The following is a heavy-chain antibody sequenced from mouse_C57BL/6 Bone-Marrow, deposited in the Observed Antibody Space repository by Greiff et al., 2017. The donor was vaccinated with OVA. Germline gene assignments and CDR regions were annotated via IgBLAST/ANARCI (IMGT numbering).Heavy chain of an antibody. CDR3: ARQSTMIPYYFDY. CDR2: ISSGGSYT. D-gene: IGHD2-4*01. Sequence: VQLKESGGDLVKPGGSLKLSCAASGFTFSSYGMSWVRQTPDKRLEWVATISSGGSYTYYPDSVKGRFTISRDNAKNTLYLQMSSLKSEDTAMYYCARQSTMIPYYFDYWGQGTTLTVSS. V-gene: IGHV5-6*01. CDR1: GFTFSSYG. J-gene: IGHJ2*01.